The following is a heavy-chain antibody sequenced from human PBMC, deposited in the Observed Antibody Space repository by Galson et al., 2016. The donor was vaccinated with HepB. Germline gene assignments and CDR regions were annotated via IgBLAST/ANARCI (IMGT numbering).Heavy chain of an antibody. CDR2: IHDSGNT. CDR3: ARDEGFYNGMDV. CDR1: SDPVTSGTYY. V-gene: IGHV4-61*01. J-gene: IGHJ6*02. D-gene: IGHD2-2*02. Sequence: SETLSLTCTVSSDPVTSGTYYWSWVRQSPGKGLDWIGYIHDSGNTNYNPSIKSRVTISRDTAKNQFFLELTSVTAAETAVYYCARDEGFYNGMDVWGQGTTVTVAS.